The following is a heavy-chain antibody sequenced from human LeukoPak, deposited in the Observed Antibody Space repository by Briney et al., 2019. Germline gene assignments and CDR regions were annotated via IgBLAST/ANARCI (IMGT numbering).Heavy chain of an antibody. Sequence: SGTLSLTCTAPGGPISNYYWSLIRQPPGKGLEWIGYIYYTGSTNYNPSLNSRVTISVDTSKNQFSLKLSSVTAADTAVYYCARVKSGSWYFDLWGRGTLVTVSS. V-gene: IGHV4-59*01. CDR3: ARVKSGSWYFDL. CDR1: GGPISNYY. CDR2: IYYTGST. J-gene: IGHJ2*01.